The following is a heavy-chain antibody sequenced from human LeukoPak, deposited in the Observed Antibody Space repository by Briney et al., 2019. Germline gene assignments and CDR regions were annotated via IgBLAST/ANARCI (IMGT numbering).Heavy chain of an antibody. Sequence: SETLSLTCTVSGGSISSYYWSWIRRPPGKGLEWIGYILYSGTTNSNPSLKSRVNISLDTSNNQISLKLTSVTAADTAVYFCARMGGYSGYATHWGQGILVTVSS. CDR1: GGSISSYY. J-gene: IGHJ4*02. V-gene: IGHV4-59*08. D-gene: IGHD5-12*01. CDR2: ILYSGTT. CDR3: ARMGGYSGYATH.